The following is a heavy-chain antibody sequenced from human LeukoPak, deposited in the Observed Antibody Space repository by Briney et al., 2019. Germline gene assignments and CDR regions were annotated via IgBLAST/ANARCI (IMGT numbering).Heavy chain of an antibody. J-gene: IGHJ1*01. V-gene: IGHV3-53*01. D-gene: IGHD7-27*01. CDR3: ASPGVAGLIQH. CDR1: GFTVSSNY. Sequence: GGSLRLSCAASGFTVSSNYMSWVRQAPGKGLEWVSVIYSGGSTYYADSVRGRFTISRDNSKNTLYLQMNSLRAEDTAVYYCASPGVAGLIQHWGQGTLVTVSS. CDR2: IYSGGST.